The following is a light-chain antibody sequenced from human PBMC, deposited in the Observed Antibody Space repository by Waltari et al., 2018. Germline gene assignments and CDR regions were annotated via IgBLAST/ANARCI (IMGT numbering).Light chain of an antibody. V-gene: IGKV3-11*01. CDR1: QSVRNN. J-gene: IGKJ4*01. CDR2: DAS. Sequence: EIVMTQSPATLSVSPGERATLSYRASQSVRNNLVWYQQKPGQAPRLLIYDASNRATGIPARFSGSGSGTDFTLTISSLEPEDFAVYYCQQRSNWPLTFGGGTKVEIK. CDR3: QQRSNWPLT.